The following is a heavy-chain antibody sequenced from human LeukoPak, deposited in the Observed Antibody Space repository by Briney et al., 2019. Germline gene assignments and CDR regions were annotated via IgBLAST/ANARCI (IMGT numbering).Heavy chain of an antibody. CDR3: ARDSWFGGERSVDP. J-gene: IGHJ5*02. D-gene: IGHD3-10*01. CDR1: GGSFSGYY. V-gene: IGHV4-34*01. CDR2: INHSGST. Sequence: SETLSLTCAVYGGSFSGYYWSWIRQPPGKGLEWIGEINHSGSTNYNPSLKSRVTISVDTSKNQFSLKLSSVTAADTAVYYCARDSWFGGERSVDPWGQGTLVTVSS.